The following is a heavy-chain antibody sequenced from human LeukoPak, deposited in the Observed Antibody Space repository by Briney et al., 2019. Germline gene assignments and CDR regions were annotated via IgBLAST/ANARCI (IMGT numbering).Heavy chain of an antibody. CDR2: INHSGST. J-gene: IGHJ3*02. V-gene: IGHV4-34*01. D-gene: IGHD4-17*01. CDR1: GGSFSGYY. Sequence: PSETLSLTCAVYGGSFSGYYWSWIRQPPGKGLEWIGEINHSGSTNYNPSLKSRVTISVDTSKNQFSLKLSSVTAADTAVYYCARGRRDYGDYVDAFDIWDQGTMVTVSS. CDR3: ARGRRDYGDYVDAFDI.